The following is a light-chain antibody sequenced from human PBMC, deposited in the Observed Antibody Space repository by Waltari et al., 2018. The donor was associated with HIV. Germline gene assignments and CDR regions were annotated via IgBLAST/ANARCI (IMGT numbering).Light chain of an antibody. Sequence: QSVLTQPPSVSGAPGQRVTVSCTGSSSNLGAGFDVHWYQQIPETAPKFLFYANNNRPSGVTDRFSGSKSGATASLAITGLQPEDEADYYCQSYDSSFSGAVFGGGTKLTVL. V-gene: IGLV1-40*01. J-gene: IGLJ2*01. CDR3: QSYDSSFSGAV. CDR2: ANN. CDR1: SSNLGAGFD.